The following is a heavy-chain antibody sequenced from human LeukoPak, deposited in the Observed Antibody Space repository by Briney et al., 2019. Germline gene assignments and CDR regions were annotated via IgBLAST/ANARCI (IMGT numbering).Heavy chain of an antibody. V-gene: IGHV3-48*01. Sequence: GGSLRLSCAASGFTFSSYSMNWVRQAPGKGLEWVSYISSSSSTIYYADSVKGRFTISRDNAKNSLYLQMSSLRAEDTAVYYCARDLSSMVRGVDGFDFWGQGTLVTVSS. J-gene: IGHJ4*02. CDR2: ISSSSSTI. D-gene: IGHD3-10*01. CDR1: GFTFSSYS. CDR3: ARDLSSMVRGVDGFDF.